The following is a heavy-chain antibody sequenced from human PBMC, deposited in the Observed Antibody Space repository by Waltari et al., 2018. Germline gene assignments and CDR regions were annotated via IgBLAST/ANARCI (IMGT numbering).Heavy chain of an antibody. J-gene: IGHJ5*02. D-gene: IGHD2-15*01. CDR1: GITFSSYW. CDR3: TRGVAEGFDP. Sequence: EVQLVESGGDLVQPGGSLRLSCAASGITFSSYWMHWVRQAPGTGLVWGSRSNTDGSITIYADSVRGRFTISRDNAKNTLYLQMNSLRVDDSAVYYCTRGVAEGFDPWGQGTLVTVSS. V-gene: IGHV3-74*01. CDR2: SNTDGSIT.